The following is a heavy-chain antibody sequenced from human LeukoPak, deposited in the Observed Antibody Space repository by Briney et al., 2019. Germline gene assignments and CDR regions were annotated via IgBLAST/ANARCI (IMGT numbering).Heavy chain of an antibody. V-gene: IGHV3-53*01. CDR2: LYIGGNT. Sequence: GGSLRLSCAASGLTVSRNYMNWVRQAPGKGLEWVSALYIGGNTYYADSVRGRFTISRDNSKNTLYLQMNSLRAEDTAIYYCTTAAGYNYGQYWGQGTLVTVSS. D-gene: IGHD5-18*01. CDR3: TTAAGYNYGQY. J-gene: IGHJ4*02. CDR1: GLTVSRNY.